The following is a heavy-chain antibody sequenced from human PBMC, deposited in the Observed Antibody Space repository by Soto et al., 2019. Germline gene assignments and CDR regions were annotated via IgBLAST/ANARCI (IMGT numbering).Heavy chain of an antibody. CDR1: GGSISSYY. J-gene: IGHJ5*02. CDR2: IYYSGST. D-gene: IGHD1-26*01. V-gene: IGHV4-59*08. CDR3: ARQVGYGRGRRCSSTWFFP. Sequence: PSETLSLTCTVSGGSISSYYWSWIRQPPGKGLEWIGYIYYSGSTNYNPSLKSRVTISVDTSKNQFSLKLSSVTAADTAVYYCARQVGYGRGRRCSSTWFFPCAPGILASVSS.